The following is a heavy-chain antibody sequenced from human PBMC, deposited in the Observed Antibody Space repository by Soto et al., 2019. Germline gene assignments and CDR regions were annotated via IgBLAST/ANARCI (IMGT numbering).Heavy chain of an antibody. V-gene: IGHV3-30*18. CDR3: AKGGGRGGVYYYYGMDV. CDR1: GFTFSSYG. D-gene: IGHD2-15*01. J-gene: IGHJ6*02. Sequence: QVQLVESGGGVVQPGRSLRLSCAASGFTFSSYGMHWVRQAPGKGLEWVAVISYDGSNKYYADSVKGRFTISRDNSKNXLYLQMNSLRAEDTAVYYCAKGGGRGGVYYYYGMDVWGQGTTVTVSS. CDR2: ISYDGSNK.